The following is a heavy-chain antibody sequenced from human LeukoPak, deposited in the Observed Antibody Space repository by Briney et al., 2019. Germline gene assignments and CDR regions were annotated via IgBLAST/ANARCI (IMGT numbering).Heavy chain of an antibody. Sequence: GGSLRLSCAASGLTFSSYVMSWVRQAPGKGLEWVSGISGSGGSTYHADSVKGRFTISRDNSKNTLDLQMSSLRAEDTAVYYCARRFAPSRNDAFDIWGQGTMVTVSS. V-gene: IGHV3-23*01. CDR3: ARRFAPSRNDAFDI. CDR1: GLTFSSYV. CDR2: ISGSGGST. J-gene: IGHJ3*02. D-gene: IGHD3-10*01.